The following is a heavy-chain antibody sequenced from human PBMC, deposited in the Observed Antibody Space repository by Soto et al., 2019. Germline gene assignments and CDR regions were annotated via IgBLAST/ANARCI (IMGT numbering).Heavy chain of an antibody. CDR3: AKVSLIAAAGGPFDY. Sequence: EVQLVESGGVVVQPGGSLRLSWPASGFTFDDYTMHWVRQAPGRGLEWVSLISWDGGSTYYADSVKGRFTISRDNSKNSLYLQMNSLRTEDTALYYCAKVSLIAAAGGPFDYWGQGTLVTVSS. CDR1: GFTFDDYT. D-gene: IGHD6-13*01. J-gene: IGHJ4*02. V-gene: IGHV3-43*01. CDR2: ISWDGGST.